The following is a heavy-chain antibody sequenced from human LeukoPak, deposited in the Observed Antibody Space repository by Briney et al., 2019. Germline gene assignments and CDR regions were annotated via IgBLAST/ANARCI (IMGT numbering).Heavy chain of an antibody. CDR2: IYYSGNT. CDR3: ARHEHSGSYLTNFDY. J-gene: IGHJ4*02. Sequence: SETLSLTCTVSGGSISSTSYYWGWIRQPPGKGLEWIGSIYYSGNTYYNPSLKSRVTISVDTSKNQFSLKLSSVTAADTAVYYCARHEHSGSYLTNFDYWGQGTLVTVSS. V-gene: IGHV4-39*07. CDR1: GGSISSTSYY. D-gene: IGHD1-26*01.